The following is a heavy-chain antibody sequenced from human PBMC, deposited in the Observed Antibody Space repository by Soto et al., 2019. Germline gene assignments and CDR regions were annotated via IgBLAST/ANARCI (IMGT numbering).Heavy chain of an antibody. V-gene: IGHV3-72*01. Sequence: PGGSLRLSSAASGVRFSAHYMDSIRQAPGNALEGVGRITNKAPTAAAAPEKDIFNISRDDSKDSLYLPMNSLNIQDTVVYYCARVGVLAVPDFAYWGQGSLVTVSS. D-gene: IGHD2-8*02. CDR3: ARVGVLAVPDFAY. CDR1: GVRFSAHY. CDR2: ITNKAPT. J-gene: IGHJ4*02.